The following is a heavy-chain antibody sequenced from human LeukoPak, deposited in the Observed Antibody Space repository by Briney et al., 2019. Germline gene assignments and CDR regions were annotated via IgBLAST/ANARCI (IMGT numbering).Heavy chain of an antibody. CDR2: IYTSGST. J-gene: IGHJ4*02. V-gene: IGHV4-4*07. CDR3: ARIPVVVVAAHFDY. CDR1: GGSISSYY. Sequence: SETLSLTCTVSGGSISSYYWSWIRQPPGKGLEWIGRIYTSGSTNYNPSLKSRVTMSVDTSKNQFSLNLSSVTAADTAIYYCARIPVVVVAAHFDYWGQGLLVTVSS. D-gene: IGHD2-15*01.